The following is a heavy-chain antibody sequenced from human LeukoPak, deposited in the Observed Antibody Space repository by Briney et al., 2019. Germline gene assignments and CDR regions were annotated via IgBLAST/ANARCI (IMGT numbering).Heavy chain of an antibody. J-gene: IGHJ4*02. CDR1: GFTVSSNY. V-gene: IGHV3-53*01. CDR2: IYSGGST. Sequence: GGSLRLSCAASGFTVSSNYMSWVRQAPGKGLEWVSVIYSGGSTYYADSVKGRFTISRDNSKNTLYPQMNSLRAEDTAVYYCARTHSGSYLSFDYWGQGTLVTVSS. CDR3: ARTHSGSYLSFDY. D-gene: IGHD1-26*01.